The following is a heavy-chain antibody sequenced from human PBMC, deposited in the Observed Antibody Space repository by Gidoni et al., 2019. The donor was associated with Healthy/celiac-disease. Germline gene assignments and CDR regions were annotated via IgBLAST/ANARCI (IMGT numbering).Heavy chain of an antibody. Sequence: EVQLVQSGAEVKKPGESLRISCKGSGYSFTSYWISWGRQMPGKGLEWMGRSDPSDSYTNYSPSFQGHVTISADKSISTAYLQWSSLKASDTAMYYCARHGGGHYYGSGRFDPWGQGTLVTVSS. D-gene: IGHD3-10*01. CDR1: GYSFTSYW. V-gene: IGHV5-10-1*01. J-gene: IGHJ5*02. CDR2: SDPSDSYT. CDR3: ARHGGGHYYGSGRFDP.